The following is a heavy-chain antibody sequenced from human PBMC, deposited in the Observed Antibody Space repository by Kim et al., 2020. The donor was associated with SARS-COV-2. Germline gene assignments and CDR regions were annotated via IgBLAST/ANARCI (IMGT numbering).Heavy chain of an antibody. CDR3: ARTPYYDILTGYYDQYGMDV. CDR2: IDPSDSYT. Sequence: GESLKISCKGSGYSFTSYWISWVRQMPGKGLEWMGRIDPSDSYTNYSPSFQGHVTISADKSISTAYLQWSSLKASDTAMYYCARTPYYDILTGYYDQYGMDVWGQGTTVTVSS. CDR1: GYSFTSYW. V-gene: IGHV5-10-1*01. J-gene: IGHJ6*02. D-gene: IGHD3-9*01.